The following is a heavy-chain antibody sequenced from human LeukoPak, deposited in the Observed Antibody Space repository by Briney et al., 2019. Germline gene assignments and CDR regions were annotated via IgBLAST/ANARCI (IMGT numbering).Heavy chain of an antibody. V-gene: IGHV1-18*01. CDR1: GYTFTSYD. D-gene: IGHD3-22*01. Sequence: ASVKVSCKASGYTFTSYDINWVRQATGQGLEWMGWISAYNGNTNYAQKLQGRVTMTTDTSTSTAYMELRSLRSDDTAVYYCARTPAYYYDSSGYCFDYWGQGTLVTVSS. CDR3: ARTPAYYYDSSGYCFDY. J-gene: IGHJ4*02. CDR2: ISAYNGNT.